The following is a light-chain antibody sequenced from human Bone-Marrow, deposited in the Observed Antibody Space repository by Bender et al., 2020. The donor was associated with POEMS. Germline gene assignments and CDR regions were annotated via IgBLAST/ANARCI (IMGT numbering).Light chain of an antibody. Sequence: QSVLTQPPSASGTPGQRVTISCSGGSSNIGAHAVNWYQHLPGTAPKLLIYSSHRRPSEVPDRFSGSRPGSSASLVITGLQADDEADYYCQSYDNSLGGSIFGGGTKLTVL. CDR3: QSYDNSLGGSI. V-gene: IGLV1-44*01. CDR2: SSH. CDR1: SSNIGAHA. J-gene: IGLJ2*01.